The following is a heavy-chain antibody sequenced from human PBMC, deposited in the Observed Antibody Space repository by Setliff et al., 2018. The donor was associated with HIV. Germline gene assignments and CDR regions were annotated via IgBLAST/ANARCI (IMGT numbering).Heavy chain of an antibody. D-gene: IGHD3-3*01. CDR2: IYYSGSA. CDR3: AGGWSDSSWDHRPWFDP. Sequence: KTSETLSLTCTVSGGSISSYYWSWIRQPPGKGLEWIGYIYYSGSASYNPSLKSRVTISIDTSRNQFSLKLTSVTAADTAVYYCAGGWSDSSWDHRPWFDPWGQGTLVTVSS. CDR1: GGSISSYY. V-gene: IGHV4-59*01. J-gene: IGHJ5*02.